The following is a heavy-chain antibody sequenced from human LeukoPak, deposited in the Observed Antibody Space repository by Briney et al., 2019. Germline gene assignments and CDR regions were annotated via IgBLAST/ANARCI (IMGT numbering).Heavy chain of an antibody. V-gene: IGHV4-34*01. CDR1: GGTFSDYF. Sequence: SETLSLTCAVYGGTFSDYFWTWIRQPPGKGLEWIGEINHTGSTNYNPSLKSRVTISVDTSKNQFSLKLSSVTAADTAVYYCARTIYGDRAPYCYYYYMDVWGKGTTVTVSS. CDR2: INHTGST. J-gene: IGHJ6*03. CDR3: ARTIYGDRAPYCYYYYMDV. D-gene: IGHD4-17*01.